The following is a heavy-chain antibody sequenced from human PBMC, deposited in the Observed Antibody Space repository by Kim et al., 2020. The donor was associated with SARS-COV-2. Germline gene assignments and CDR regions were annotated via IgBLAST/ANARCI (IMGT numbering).Heavy chain of an antibody. CDR1: GGTFSSYA. Sequence: SVKVSCKASGGTFSSYAISWVRQAPGQGLEWMGGIIPIFGTANYAQKFQGRVTITADESTSTAYMELSSLRSEDTAVYYCARNLGYSYGYGNNWFDPWGQGTLVTVSS. CDR2: IIPIFGTA. J-gene: IGHJ5*02. CDR3: ARNLGYSYGYGNNWFDP. D-gene: IGHD5-18*01. V-gene: IGHV1-69*13.